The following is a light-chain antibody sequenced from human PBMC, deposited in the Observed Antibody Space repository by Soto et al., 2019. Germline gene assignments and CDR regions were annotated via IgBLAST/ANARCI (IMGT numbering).Light chain of an antibody. J-gene: IGLJ2*01. Sequence: QSALTQPASVSGSPGQSITISCTGTSSDVGGYNYVSWYQQHPGKAPKHMIYDVSNRPSGVSNGFSGSKSANTASLTISGLQADDEADYYCSSYTGSSTYVVFGGGTKLTVL. V-gene: IGLV2-14*01. CDR2: DVS. CDR1: SSDVGGYNY. CDR3: SSYTGSSTYVV.